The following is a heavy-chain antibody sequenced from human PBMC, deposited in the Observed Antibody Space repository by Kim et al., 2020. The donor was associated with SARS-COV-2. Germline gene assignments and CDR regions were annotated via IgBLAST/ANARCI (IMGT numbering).Heavy chain of an antibody. CDR3: ARGSIAVAGY. D-gene: IGHD6-19*01. Sequence: NTNYAQKLQGRVTMTTDTSTSTAYMELRSLRSDDTAVYYCARGSIAVAGYWGQGTLVTVSS. CDR2: NT. V-gene: IGHV1-18*01. J-gene: IGHJ4*02.